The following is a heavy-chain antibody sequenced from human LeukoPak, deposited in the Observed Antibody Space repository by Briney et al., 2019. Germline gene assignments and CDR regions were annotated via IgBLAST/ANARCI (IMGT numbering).Heavy chain of an antibody. CDR3: ARAKKYGSGSYYRNYYYYYMDV. D-gene: IGHD3-10*01. V-gene: IGHV4-61*01. CDR1: GYSISSGYY. CDR2: IYYSGST. Sequence: SETLSLTCTVSGYSISSGYYWSWIRQPPGKGLEWIGYIYYSGSTNYNPSLKSRVTISVDTSKNQFSLKLSSVTAADTAVYYCARAKKYGSGSYYRNYYYYYMDVWGKGTTVTISS. J-gene: IGHJ6*03.